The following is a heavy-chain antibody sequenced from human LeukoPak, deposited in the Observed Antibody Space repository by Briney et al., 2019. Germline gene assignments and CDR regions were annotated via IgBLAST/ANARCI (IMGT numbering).Heavy chain of an antibody. CDR3: ARVCGGDCYPSDFDFDY. CDR1: GYTFTSYD. Sequence: ASVKVSCKASGYTFTSYDINWVRQATGQGLEWMGWMNPNSGNTGYAQKFQGRVTITRNTSISTAYMELSSLRSEDTAVYYCARVCGGDCYPSDFDFDYWGQGTLVTVSS. D-gene: IGHD2-21*01. CDR2: MNPNSGNT. V-gene: IGHV1-8*03. J-gene: IGHJ4*02.